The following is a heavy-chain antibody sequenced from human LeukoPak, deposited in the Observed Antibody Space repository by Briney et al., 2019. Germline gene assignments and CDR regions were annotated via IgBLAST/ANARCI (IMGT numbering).Heavy chain of an antibody. CDR1: GFTFSDYY. J-gene: IGHJ4*02. V-gene: IGHV3-11*03. CDR2: ISSSSTYT. Sequence: GGSLRLSCAASGFTFSDYYMSWIRQVPGQGLEWLSYISSSSTYTNYADSVKGRFSISRDNAKNSVYLQMNSLRAEDTAVYYCAKGYSYGHFWGQGTLVTVSS. CDR3: AKGYSYGHF. D-gene: IGHD5-18*01.